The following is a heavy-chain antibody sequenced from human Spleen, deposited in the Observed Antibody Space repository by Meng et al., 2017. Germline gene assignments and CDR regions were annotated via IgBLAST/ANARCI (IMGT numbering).Heavy chain of an antibody. CDR2: IKPQSGDT. V-gene: IGHV1-2*06. CDR3: ARRGSSWYGFDY. Sequence: ASVKVSCKSSGYTFTAYYIHWVRQAPGQGLEWMGHIKPQSGDTLYAQKFQGRVTMTRDTSISTAYMELSRLRSDDTAVYYCARRGSSWYGFDYWGQGTLVTVSS. CDR1: GYTFTAYY. J-gene: IGHJ4*02. D-gene: IGHD6-13*01.